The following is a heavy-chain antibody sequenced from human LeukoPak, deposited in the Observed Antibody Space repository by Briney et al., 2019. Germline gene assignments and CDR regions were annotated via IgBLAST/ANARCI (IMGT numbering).Heavy chain of an antibody. Sequence: GGSLRLSCAAPRFTFSSYAMSWVRQAAGKGLEWVSAITGSGGSTYYADSLKGRFIISRDNSKNTLYLQMNSLRAEDTAVYYCAKGPGPGYFYYYMDVWGKGTTVTVSS. CDR2: ITGSGGST. V-gene: IGHV3-23*01. J-gene: IGHJ6*03. CDR3: AKGPGPGYFYYYMDV. CDR1: RFTFSSYA.